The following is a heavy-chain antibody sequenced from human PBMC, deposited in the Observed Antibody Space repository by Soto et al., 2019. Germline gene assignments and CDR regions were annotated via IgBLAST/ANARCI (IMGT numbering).Heavy chain of an antibody. D-gene: IGHD1-7*01. CDR2: SSATGAGR. Sequence: GGSLRLSCAASGFTFSSYGMTWVRQAPGKGLEWVSFSSATGAGRYYADSVKGRFTISRDNSKNTLYLQMSSLRADDTAVYYCAKDRRAGGNYGFYSDFWGQGALVTVSS. CDR1: GFTFSSYG. J-gene: IGHJ4*02. CDR3: AKDRRAGGNYGFYSDF. V-gene: IGHV3-23*01.